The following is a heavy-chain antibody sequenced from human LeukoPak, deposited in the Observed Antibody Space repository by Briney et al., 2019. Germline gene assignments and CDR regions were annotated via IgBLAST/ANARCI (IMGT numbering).Heavy chain of an antibody. CDR3: ARHDSGSYEGDFDY. V-gene: IGHV1-18*01. J-gene: IGHJ4*02. Sequence: GASVKVSCKASGYTFTSYGISWVRQAPGLGLEWMGVISAYNGNTNYSQKLQGRVTMTTDTSTSTAYMELRSMRSDDTAVYYCARHDSGSYEGDFDYWGQGTLVTVSS. CDR1: GYTFTSYG. D-gene: IGHD1-26*01. CDR2: ISAYNGNT.